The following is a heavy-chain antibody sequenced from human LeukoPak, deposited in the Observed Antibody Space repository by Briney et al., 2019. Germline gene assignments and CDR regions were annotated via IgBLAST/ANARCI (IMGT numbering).Heavy chain of an antibody. Sequence: PGGSLRLSCTASGFTFGDYAMSWVRQAPGKGLEWVSAISGSGGSTYYADSVKGRFTISRDNSKNTLYLQMNSLRAEDTAVYYCAKNQAEELPTTTWGQGTLVTVSS. CDR3: AKNQAEELPTTT. CDR1: GFTFGDYA. CDR2: ISGSGGST. D-gene: IGHD1-26*01. J-gene: IGHJ5*02. V-gene: IGHV3-23*01.